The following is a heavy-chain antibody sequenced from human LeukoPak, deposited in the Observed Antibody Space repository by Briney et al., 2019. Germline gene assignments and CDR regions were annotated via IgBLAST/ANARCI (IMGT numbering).Heavy chain of an antibody. CDR1: GGSVSSGSYY. V-gene: IGHV4-61*01. J-gene: IGHJ3*02. CDR3: ARALGYCSGGSCRTYAFDI. CDR2: IYCSGST. Sequence: PSETLSLTCTVSGGSVSSGSYYWSWIRQPPGKGLEWIGYIYCSGSTNYNPSLKSRVTISVDTSKNQFSLKLSSVTAADTAVYYCARALGYCSGGSCRTYAFDIWGQGTMVTVSS. D-gene: IGHD2-15*01.